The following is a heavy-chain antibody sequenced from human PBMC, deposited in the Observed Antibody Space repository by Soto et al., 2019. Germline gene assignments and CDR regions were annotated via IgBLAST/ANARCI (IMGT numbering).Heavy chain of an antibody. J-gene: IGHJ6*03. Sequence: ASVKVSCKASGYTFTSYGISWVRQAPGQGLEWMGWISAYNGNTNYAQKLQGRVTMTTDTSTSTAYMELRSLRSDDTAVYYCATGGYSGYEPLYYYYYMDVWGKGTTVTVSS. D-gene: IGHD5-12*01. V-gene: IGHV1-18*01. CDR2: ISAYNGNT. CDR3: ATGGYSGYEPLYYYYYMDV. CDR1: GYTFTSYG.